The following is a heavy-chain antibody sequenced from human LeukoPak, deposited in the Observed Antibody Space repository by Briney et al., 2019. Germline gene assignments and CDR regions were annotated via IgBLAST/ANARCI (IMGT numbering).Heavy chain of an antibody. V-gene: IGHV1-24*01. CDR2: FDPEDGET. D-gene: IGHD5-18*01. CDR3: ATSGYSYSHFDY. CDR1: GYTLTELS. Sequence: ASVKVSCKVSGYTLTELSMHWVRQAPGKGLEWMGGFDPEDGETIYAQKFQGRVTMTEDTSTDTAYMELSGLRSEDTAVYYCATSGYSYSHFDYWGQGTLVTVSS. J-gene: IGHJ4*02.